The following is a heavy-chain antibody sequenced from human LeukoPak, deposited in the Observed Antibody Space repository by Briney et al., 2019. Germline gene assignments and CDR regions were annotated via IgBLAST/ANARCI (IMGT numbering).Heavy chain of an antibody. CDR3: ARTYCSGGSCHFDY. CDR1: GGSISSYY. Sequence: SETLSLTCTVSGGSISSYYWSWIRQPPGKGLEWIGYIYYSGNTDSNPFLKSRVTISVDTSKNQFSLKLSSVTAADTAVYYCARTYCSGGSCHFDYWGQGTLVTVSS. D-gene: IGHD2-15*01. V-gene: IGHV4-59*08. CDR2: IYYSGNT. J-gene: IGHJ4*02.